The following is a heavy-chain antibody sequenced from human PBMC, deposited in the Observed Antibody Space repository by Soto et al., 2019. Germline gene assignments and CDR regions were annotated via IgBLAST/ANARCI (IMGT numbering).Heavy chain of an antibody. Sequence: VASVKVSCKASGGTFSSYAISWVRQAPGQGLEWMGGIIPIFGTANYAQKFQGRVTITADKSTSTAYMELSSLRSEDTAVYYCASSRAIAVAGSLDYWGQGTLVTVSS. CDR1: GGTFSSYA. CDR2: IIPIFGTA. J-gene: IGHJ4*02. D-gene: IGHD6-19*01. V-gene: IGHV1-69*06. CDR3: ASSRAIAVAGSLDY.